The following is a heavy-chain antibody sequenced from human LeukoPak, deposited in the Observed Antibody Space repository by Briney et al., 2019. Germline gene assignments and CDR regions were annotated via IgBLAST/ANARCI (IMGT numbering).Heavy chain of an antibody. CDR1: GFILNSYA. CDR2: ISGSGGST. Sequence: GGSLRLSCAASGFILNSYAMSWVRQAPGKGLEWVSAISGSGGSTYYADSVKGRFTISRDNSKNTLYLQMNSLRAEDTALYYCAKGPNWFDPWGQGTLVTVSS. J-gene: IGHJ5*02. V-gene: IGHV3-23*01. CDR3: AKGPNWFDP.